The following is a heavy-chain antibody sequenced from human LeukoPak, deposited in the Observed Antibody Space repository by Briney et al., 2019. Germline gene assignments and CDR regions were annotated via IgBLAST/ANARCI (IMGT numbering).Heavy chain of an antibody. CDR1: GGSNSSSSYY. V-gene: IGHV4-39*01. D-gene: IGHD5-18*01. CDR2: IYYSGST. Sequence: SETLSLTCTVSGGSNSSSSYYWGWIRQPPGKGLEWIGSIYYSGSTYYNPSLKSRVTISVDTSKNQFSLKLSSVTAADTAVYYCARRKAGYRTVFYFDYWGQGTLVTVSS. J-gene: IGHJ4*02. CDR3: ARRKAGYRTVFYFDY.